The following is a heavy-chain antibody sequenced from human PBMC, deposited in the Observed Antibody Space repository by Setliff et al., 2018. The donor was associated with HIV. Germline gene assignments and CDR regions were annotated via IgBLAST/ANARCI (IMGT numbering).Heavy chain of an antibody. D-gene: IGHD3-3*01. Sequence: ASVKVSCKASGYTFTDYYIQWVRQAPGQGLEWMGWINTNSGDTNYAQKFRGRVTMTRDTSINTAHMYLSSLRSDDTAIYFCARGTDFWSGSSNFDYWGQGTQVTVS. V-gene: IGHV1-2*02. J-gene: IGHJ4*02. CDR2: INTNSGDT. CDR3: ARGTDFWSGSSNFDY. CDR1: GYTFTDYY.